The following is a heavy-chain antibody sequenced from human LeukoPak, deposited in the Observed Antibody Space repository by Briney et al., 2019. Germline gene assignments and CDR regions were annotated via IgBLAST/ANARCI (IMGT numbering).Heavy chain of an antibody. V-gene: IGHV1-69*05. Sequence: SVKVSCKASGGTFSSYAISWVRQAPGQGLEWMGGITPIFGTANYAQKFQGRVTITTDESTSTAYMELSSLRSEDTAVYHCARDHCSGGSCYKRWGQGTLVTVSS. D-gene: IGHD2-15*01. CDR1: GGTFSSYA. CDR3: ARDHCSGGSCYKR. J-gene: IGHJ4*02. CDR2: ITPIFGTA.